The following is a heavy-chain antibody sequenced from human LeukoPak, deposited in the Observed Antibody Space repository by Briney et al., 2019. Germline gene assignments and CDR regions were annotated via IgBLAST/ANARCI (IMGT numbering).Heavy chain of an antibody. CDR2: MHNSGST. D-gene: IGHD4-17*01. V-gene: IGHV4-59*01. Sequence: SETLSHTCTVFCRSLSGFYWSWIRQPPGKGLEWIAYMHNSGSTNYNPSLKSHVTISIDTSKNQFSLKLSSLTAADTTIYYCARGIESYGDYGYWCRGILVIVS. CDR1: CRSLSGFY. J-gene: IGHJ4*02. CDR3: ARGIESYGDYGY.